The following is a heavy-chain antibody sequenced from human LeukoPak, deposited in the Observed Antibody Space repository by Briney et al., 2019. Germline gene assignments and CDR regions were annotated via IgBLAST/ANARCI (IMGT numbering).Heavy chain of an antibody. V-gene: IGHV1-69*13. CDR3: AREATPQTSTLYYYYYYMDT. J-gene: IGHJ6*03. D-gene: IGHD1/OR15-1a*01. CDR2: IIPIYGIA. CDR1: GGTFSTYA. Sequence: GASVKVSCKASGGTFSTYAISWLRQAPGQGLEWMGGIIPIYGIANYAQKLRGRVTITADESTSTSYMEVNGLRSEDPAVYYCAREATPQTSTLYYYYYYMDTWGNGTPGTVSS.